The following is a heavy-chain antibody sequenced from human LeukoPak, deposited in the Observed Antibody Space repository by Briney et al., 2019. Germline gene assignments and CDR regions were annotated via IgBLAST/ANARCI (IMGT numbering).Heavy chain of an antibody. CDR1: GYTFTTYG. CDR2: ISVYNGNT. Sequence: ASVKVSCKASGYTFTTYGISWVRQAPGQGLEWMGWISVYNGNTNYAQKLQGRVTMTTGTSTSTAYMELRSLRSDDTAVYYCARDHKLLWSYFDYWGQGTLVTVSS. D-gene: IGHD2-2*01. V-gene: IGHV1-18*01. CDR3: ARDHKLLWSYFDY. J-gene: IGHJ4*02.